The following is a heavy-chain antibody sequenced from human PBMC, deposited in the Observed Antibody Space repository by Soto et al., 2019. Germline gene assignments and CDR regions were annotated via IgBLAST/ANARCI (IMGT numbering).Heavy chain of an antibody. CDR1: GGSISSGDYY. Sequence: PSETLSLTCTVSGGSISSGDYYWSWIRQPPGKGLEWIGYIYYSGSTYYNPSLKSRVTISLDTSKNQFSLKLSSVTAADTAVYYCASITGTTWCFDPWGQGTLVTVSS. V-gene: IGHV4-30-4*01. J-gene: IGHJ5*02. CDR3: ASITGTTWCFDP. CDR2: IYYSGST. D-gene: IGHD1-7*01.